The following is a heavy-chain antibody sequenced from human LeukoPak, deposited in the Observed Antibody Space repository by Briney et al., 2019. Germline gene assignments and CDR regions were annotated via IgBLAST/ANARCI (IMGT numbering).Heavy chain of an antibody. D-gene: IGHD5-24*01. J-gene: IGHJ4*02. V-gene: IGHV5-51*01. Sequence: HGESLKISCKGSGYSFTTYWIGWVRQMPGKGLEWMGIIYPGDSDTRYSPSFQGQVTISADKSINTAYLQWSSLKASDTAMYYCARSEMATVLSQDYWGQGTLVTVSS. CDR1: GYSFTTYW. CDR3: ARSEMATVLSQDY. CDR2: IYPGDSDT.